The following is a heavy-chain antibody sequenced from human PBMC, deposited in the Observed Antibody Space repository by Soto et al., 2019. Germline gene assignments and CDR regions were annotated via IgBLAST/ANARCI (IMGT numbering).Heavy chain of an antibody. D-gene: IGHD3-3*01. J-gene: IGHJ3*02. V-gene: IGHV3-30*04. Sequence: GGSLRLSCAASGFTFSSYAMHWVRQAPGKGLEWVAVISYDGSNKYYADSVKGRFTISRDNSKNTLYLQMNSLRAEDTAVYYCARPLGSGYSLNAFDIWGQGTMVTVSS. CDR3: ARPLGSGYSLNAFDI. CDR2: ISYDGSNK. CDR1: GFTFSSYA.